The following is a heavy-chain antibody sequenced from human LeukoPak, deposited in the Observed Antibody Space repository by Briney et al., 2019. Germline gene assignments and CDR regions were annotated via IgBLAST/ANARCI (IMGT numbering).Heavy chain of an antibody. Sequence: SETLSLTCAVYGGSFSGYYWSWIRQPPGKGLEWIGRFYTSGSTNYNPSLKSRVTMSVDTSKNQFSLKLSSVTAADTAMYYCARGCSGGSCYSGSAFDYWGQGTLVTVSS. CDR1: GGSFSGYY. CDR3: ARGCSGGSCYSGSAFDY. V-gene: IGHV4-59*10. J-gene: IGHJ4*02. CDR2: FYTSGST. D-gene: IGHD2-15*01.